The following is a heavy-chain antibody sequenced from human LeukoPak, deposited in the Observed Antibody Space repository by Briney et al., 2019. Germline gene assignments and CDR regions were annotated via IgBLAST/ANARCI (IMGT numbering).Heavy chain of an antibody. CDR2: IYYSGST. CDR1: GGSISSGGYY. J-gene: IGHJ5*02. D-gene: IGHD3-22*01. CDR3: ARGKMYYYDSSGYYWDNWFDP. Sequence: PSETLSLTCTVSGGSISSGGYYWSWIRQHPGKGLEWIGYIYYSGSTYYNPSLKSRVTISVDRSKNQFSLKLSSVTAADTAVYYCARGKMYYYDSSGYYWDNWFDPWGQGTLVTVSS. V-gene: IGHV4-31*03.